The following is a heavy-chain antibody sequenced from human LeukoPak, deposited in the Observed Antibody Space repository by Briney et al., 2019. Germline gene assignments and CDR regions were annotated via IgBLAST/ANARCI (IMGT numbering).Heavy chain of an antibody. D-gene: IGHD1-26*01. V-gene: IGHV3-74*01. CDR2: INSDGSST. J-gene: IGHJ4*02. CDR1: GFTFSSYW. CDR3: AALIIGRPFDY. Sequence: PGGSLRLSCAASGFTFSSYWMHWVRQAPGKGLVWVSRINSDGSSTNYADSVKGRFTISRDNAKNTLHLQMNNLRAEDTAVYYCAALIIGRPFDYWGQGTLVIVSS.